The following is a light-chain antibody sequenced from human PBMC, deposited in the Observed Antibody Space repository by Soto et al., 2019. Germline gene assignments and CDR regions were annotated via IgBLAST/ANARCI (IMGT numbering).Light chain of an antibody. CDR3: SSNTSNSLYV. V-gene: IGLV2-14*01. CDR1: SSDVGGYNY. J-gene: IGLJ1*01. Sequence: QSALTQPASVSGSPGQSITISCTGTSSDVGGYNYVSWYQQHPGKAPKLMIYDVSNRPSGVSNRFSGSKSGNTASLTISGVQAGEEADYSCSSNTSNSLYVSGTGPKVPVL. CDR2: DVS.